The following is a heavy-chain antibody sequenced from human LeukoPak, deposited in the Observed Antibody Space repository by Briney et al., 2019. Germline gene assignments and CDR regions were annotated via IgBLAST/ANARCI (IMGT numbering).Heavy chain of an antibody. V-gene: IGHV4-34*01. D-gene: IGHD2-8*01. J-gene: IGHJ5*02. CDR3: ARGVYGSGP. CDR1: GGSFSGYY. Sequence: SENLSLTCAVYGGSFSGYYWSWIRQPPGKGLEWIGEINHSGSTNYNPSLKSRVTISVDTSKNQFSLKLSSVTAADTAVYYCARGVYGSGPWGQGTLVAFSS. CDR2: INHSGST.